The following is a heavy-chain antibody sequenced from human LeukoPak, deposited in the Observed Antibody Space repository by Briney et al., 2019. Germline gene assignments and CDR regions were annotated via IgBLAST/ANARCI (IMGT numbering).Heavy chain of an antibody. V-gene: IGHV3-9*01. CDR1: GFRFDDYA. CDR3: AKDTGAFYYYTMDV. J-gene: IGHJ6*02. Sequence: GRSLRLSCAASGFRFDDYAMHWVRQAPGEGLEWVSSINWNSGNLGYADSVKGRFTISRDNAKKSLYLQTNSLRGEDTGLYYCAKDTGAFYYYTMDVWGQGTTVTVSS. D-gene: IGHD3-10*01. CDR2: INWNSGNL.